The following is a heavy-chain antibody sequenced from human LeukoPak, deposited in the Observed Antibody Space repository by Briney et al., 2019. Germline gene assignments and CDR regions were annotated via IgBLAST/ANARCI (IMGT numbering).Heavy chain of an antibody. D-gene: IGHD6-19*01. Sequence: ASVKVSCKASGYTFTSYGISWVRQAPGQGLEWMGWISAYNGNTNYAQKLQGRVTMTTDTSTSTAYMELRSPRSDDTAVYYCARVGSGWYLPGGYFDYWGQGTLVTVSS. V-gene: IGHV1-18*01. CDR3: ARVGSGWYLPGGYFDY. CDR2: ISAYNGNT. J-gene: IGHJ4*02. CDR1: GYTFTSYG.